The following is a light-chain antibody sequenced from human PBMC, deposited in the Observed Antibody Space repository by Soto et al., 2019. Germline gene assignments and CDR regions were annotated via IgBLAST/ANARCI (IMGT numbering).Light chain of an antibody. J-gene: IGKJ1*01. V-gene: IGKV1-5*01. Sequence: DIQMTQSPSTLSASVGDRVTITCRASQSIGSWLAWFQQKPGKAPNLLIYDASSLGSGVPSRFSGSGSGTEFTLTISSLQPDDFATYYCQQYNSYSSTFGQGTKVDI. CDR1: QSIGSW. CDR2: DAS. CDR3: QQYNSYSST.